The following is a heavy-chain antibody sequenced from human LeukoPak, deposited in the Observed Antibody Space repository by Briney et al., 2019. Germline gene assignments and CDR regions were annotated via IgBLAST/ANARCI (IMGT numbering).Heavy chain of an antibody. Sequence: GGSLRLSCAASGFTFSSYGMHWVRQAPGKGLEWVAVIWYDGSNKYYADSVKGRFTISRDNSKNTLYLQMNSLGAEDTAVYYCARDRFYCSSTSCPRRWFDPWGQGTLVTVSS. J-gene: IGHJ5*02. CDR3: ARDRFYCSSTSCPRRWFDP. V-gene: IGHV3-33*01. D-gene: IGHD2-2*01. CDR2: IWYDGSNK. CDR1: GFTFSSYG.